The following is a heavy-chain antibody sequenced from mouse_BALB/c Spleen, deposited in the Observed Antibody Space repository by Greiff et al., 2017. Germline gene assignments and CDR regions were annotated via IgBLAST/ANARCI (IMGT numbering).Heavy chain of an antibody. CDR3: AKHPISDHVDY. V-gene: IGHV5-6-2*01. CDR2: INSNGGST. CDR1: GFTFSSYY. D-gene: IGHD3-1*01. Sequence: DVMLVESGGGLVKLGGSLKLSCAASGFTFSSYYMSWVRQTPEKRLELVAAINSNGGSTYYPDTVKGRFTISRDNAKNTLYLQMSSLTSEDTAVYYWAKHPISDHVDYWGQGTTLTVSS. J-gene: IGHJ2*01.